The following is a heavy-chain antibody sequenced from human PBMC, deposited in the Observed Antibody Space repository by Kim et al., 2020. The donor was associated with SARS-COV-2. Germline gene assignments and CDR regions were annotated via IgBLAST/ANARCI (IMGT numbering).Heavy chain of an antibody. D-gene: IGHD3-22*01. CDR2: IRSKRYGETT. CDR3: TSGPYYYDSAAYYHDY. CDR1: GLNFGDYA. Sequence: GGSLRLSCTTSGLNFGDYAMSWFRQAPGKGLEWVAFIRSKRYGETTEYAASVKGRFTISRVDSNRIAYLQMNGLKTEDTAVYYCTSGPYYYDSAAYYHDYWGQGTLVTVSS. J-gene: IGHJ4*02. V-gene: IGHV3-49*03.